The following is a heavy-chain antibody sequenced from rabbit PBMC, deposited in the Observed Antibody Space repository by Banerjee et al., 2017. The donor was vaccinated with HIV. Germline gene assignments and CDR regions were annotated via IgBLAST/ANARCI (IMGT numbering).Heavy chain of an antibody. D-gene: IGHD4-1*01. CDR2: IYGGGGTIT. CDR1: GFSFSGSHY. Sequence: QSLEESGGDLVKPGASLTLTCTASGFSFSGSHYMSWVRQAPGKGLEWIASIYGGGGTITYYAAWAKGRFTISEPSSTTVTLQMTSLTAADTATYFCARGSGWGLTRLDLWGPGTLVTVS. J-gene: IGHJ3*01. V-gene: IGHV1S40*01. CDR3: ARGSGWGLTRLDL.